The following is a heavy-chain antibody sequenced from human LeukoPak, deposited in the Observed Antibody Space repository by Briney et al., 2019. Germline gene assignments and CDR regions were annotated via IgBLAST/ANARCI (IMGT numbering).Heavy chain of an antibody. V-gene: IGHV3-9*01. D-gene: IGHD2-2*01. CDR1: GFTFDDYA. J-gene: IGHJ4*02. CDR3: ARGYCSSTSCSMLGGKFDY. Sequence: PGRSLRLSCAASGFTFDDYAMHWVRQAPGKGLEWVSGISWNSGSIGYADSVKGRFTISRDNAKNSLYLQMNSLRAEDTAVYYCARGYCSSTSCSMLGGKFDYWGQGTLVTVSS. CDR2: ISWNSGSI.